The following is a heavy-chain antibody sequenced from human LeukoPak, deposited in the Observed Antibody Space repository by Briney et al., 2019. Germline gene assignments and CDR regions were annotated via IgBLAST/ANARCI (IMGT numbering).Heavy chain of an antibody. CDR1: GYTFTGYY. CDR3: AREAGLLLWFGEHNWFDP. Sequence: ASVKVSCKASGYTFTGYYMHWVRQAPGQGLEWMGWINPNSGGTNYAQKFQGRVTMTRDTSISTAYMELSRLRSDDTAVYYCAREAGLLLWFGEHNWFDPWGQGTLVTVSS. V-gene: IGHV1-2*02. D-gene: IGHD3-10*01. CDR2: INPNSGGT. J-gene: IGHJ5*02.